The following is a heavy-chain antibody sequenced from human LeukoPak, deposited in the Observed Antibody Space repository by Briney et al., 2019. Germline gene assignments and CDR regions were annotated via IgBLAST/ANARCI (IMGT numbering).Heavy chain of an antibody. Sequence: QPGGSLRLSCAASGFTFSSYAMSWVRQAPWKGLEWVSAISGSGGSTYYADSVKGQFTISRDNSKNTLYLQMNSLRAEDTAVYYCAKDLTTVVTPSVYWGQGTLVTVSS. CDR1: GFTFSSYA. V-gene: IGHV3-23*01. CDR2: ISGSGGST. J-gene: IGHJ4*02. D-gene: IGHD4-23*01. CDR3: AKDLTTVVTPSVY.